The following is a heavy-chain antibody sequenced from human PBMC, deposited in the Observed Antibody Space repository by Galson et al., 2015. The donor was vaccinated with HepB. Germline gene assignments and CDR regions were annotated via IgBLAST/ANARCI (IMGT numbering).Heavy chain of an antibody. J-gene: IGHJ6*02. CDR3: ARRHSPYYDFWSGYYGDYYYYGMDV. V-gene: IGHV1-18*04. CDR1: GYTFTSYG. Sequence: SVKVSCKASGYTFTSYGISWVRQAPGQGLEWMGWISAYNGNTNYAQKLQGRVTMTTDTSTSTAYMELRSLRSDDTAVYYCARRHSPYYDFWSGYYGDYYYYGMDVWGQGTTVTVSS. D-gene: IGHD3-3*01. CDR2: ISAYNGNT.